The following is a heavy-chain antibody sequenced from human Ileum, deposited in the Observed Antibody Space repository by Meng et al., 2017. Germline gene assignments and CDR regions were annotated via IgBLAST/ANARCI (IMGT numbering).Heavy chain of an antibody. V-gene: IGHV4-34*01. CDR3: ARGGPWFDP. J-gene: IGHJ5*02. CDR2: INHSGST. Sequence: QVRLQPWGPGLLKPSRTLCLTCAVSCVSFSGYYWSWIRQPPGKGLEWIGEINHSGSTNYNPSLQSRVTISVDTSKNQFSLKLSSVTAADTAVYYCARGGPWFDPWGQGTLVTVSS. CDR1: CVSFSGYY.